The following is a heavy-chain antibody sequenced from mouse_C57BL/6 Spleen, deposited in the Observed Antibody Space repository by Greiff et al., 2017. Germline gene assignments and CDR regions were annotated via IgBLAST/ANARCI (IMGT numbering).Heavy chain of an antibody. CDR1: GYTFTSYW. D-gene: IGHD3-1*01. V-gene: IGHV1-50*01. Sequence: QVQLQQPGAELVKPGASVKLSCKASGYTFTSYWMQWVKQRPGQGLEWIGEIDPSDSYTNYNQKFKGKATLTVDTSSSTAYMQLSSLTSEDSAVYYCARGGYYFFFAYWGQGTLVTVSA. CDR2: IDPSDSYT. CDR3: ARGGYYFFFAY. J-gene: IGHJ3*01.